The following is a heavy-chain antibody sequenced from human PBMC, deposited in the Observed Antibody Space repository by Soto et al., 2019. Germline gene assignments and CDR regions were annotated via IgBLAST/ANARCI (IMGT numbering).Heavy chain of an antibody. V-gene: IGHV3-23*01. CDR1: GITFSSYA. CDR3: AKGINYSNYDTVFDY. Sequence: GGSLRLSCAASGITFSSYAMSWVRQAPGKGLEWVSAISGSGGSTYYADSVKGRFTISRDNSKNTLYLQMNSLRAEDTAVYYCAKGINYSNYDTVFDYWGQGTLVTVSS. J-gene: IGHJ4*02. D-gene: IGHD4-4*01. CDR2: ISGSGGST.